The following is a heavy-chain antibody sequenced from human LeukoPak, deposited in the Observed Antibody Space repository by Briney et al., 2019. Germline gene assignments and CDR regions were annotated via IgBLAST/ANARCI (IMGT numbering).Heavy chain of an antibody. Sequence: ASVKVSCKASGGTFSSYAISWVRQAPGKGLEWMGGFDPEDGETIYAQKFQGRVTMTEDTSTDTAYMELSSLRSEDTAVYYCATDRLSSGWYGYWGQGTLVTVSS. V-gene: IGHV1-24*01. CDR2: FDPEDGET. J-gene: IGHJ4*02. CDR3: ATDRLSSGWYGY. CDR1: GGTFSSYA. D-gene: IGHD6-19*01.